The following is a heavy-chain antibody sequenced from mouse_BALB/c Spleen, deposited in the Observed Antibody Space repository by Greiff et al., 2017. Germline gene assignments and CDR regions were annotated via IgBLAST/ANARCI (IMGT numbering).Heavy chain of an antibody. CDR1: GYSITSDYA. D-gene: IGHD2-4*01. CDR2: ISYSGST. J-gene: IGHJ3*01. V-gene: IGHV3-2*02. CDR3: ARLYYDYDAFAY. Sequence: EVKLVESGPGLVKPSQSLSLTCTVTGYSITSDYAWNWIRQFPGNKLEWMGYISYSGSTSYNPSLKSRISITRDTSKNQFFLQLNSVTTEDTATYYCARLYYDYDAFAYWGQGTLVTVSA.